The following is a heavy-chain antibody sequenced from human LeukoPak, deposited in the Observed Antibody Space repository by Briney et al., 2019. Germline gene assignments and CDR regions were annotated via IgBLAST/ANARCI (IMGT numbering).Heavy chain of an antibody. Sequence: GGSLRLSCAASGFTFSSYGMHWVRQAPGKGLEWVAFIRYDGSNKYYADSVKGRFTISRDNSKNTLYLQMNSLRAEDTAVYYCAKAGGYCSGTSCYLDYWGQGTLVTVSS. CDR2: IRYDGSNK. CDR1: GFTFSSYG. D-gene: IGHD2-2*03. CDR3: AKAGGYCSGTSCYLDY. J-gene: IGHJ4*02. V-gene: IGHV3-30*02.